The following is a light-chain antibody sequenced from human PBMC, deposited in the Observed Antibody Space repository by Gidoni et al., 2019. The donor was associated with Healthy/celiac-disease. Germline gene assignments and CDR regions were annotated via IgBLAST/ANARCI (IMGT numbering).Light chain of an antibody. Sequence: QSVLTQPPSASGTPGQRVTISCSGSSSNIGSNYVYWYQHPPGTAPKLLIYRNNQRPSGVPDRFSGSKSGTSASLAISGLRSEDEADYYCAAWDDSLSGSWVFGGGTKLTVL. CDR2: RNN. J-gene: IGLJ3*02. CDR1: SSNIGSNY. V-gene: IGLV1-47*01. CDR3: AAWDDSLSGSWV.